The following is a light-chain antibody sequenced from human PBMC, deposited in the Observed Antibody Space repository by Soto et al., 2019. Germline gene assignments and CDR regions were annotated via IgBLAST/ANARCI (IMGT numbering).Light chain of an antibody. V-gene: IGKV3-15*01. CDR3: QQYNNRSPWT. J-gene: IGKJ1*01. CDR2: GAS. Sequence: EILITQSPTTLSVSPGERATLSCRASQSVSGNLAWYQQRPGQAPRLLIYGASTRATGIPARFSGSGSWTEFTLTIISLLYEDFVVYYCQQYNNRSPWTFGQGTKVDIK. CDR1: QSVSGN.